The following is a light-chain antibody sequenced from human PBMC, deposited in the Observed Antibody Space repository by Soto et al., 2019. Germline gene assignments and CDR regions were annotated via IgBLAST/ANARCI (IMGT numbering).Light chain of an antibody. Sequence: EIVMTQSPATLSVSPGERAILSCSASRSIRTNVAWYQQRPGQAPRLLIYGASTRATDIPARFSGSGSGTEFTLTISSLQSEDFAIYYCQQYNHWTSITFGQGTRLEF. V-gene: IGKV3-15*01. CDR3: QQYNHWTSIT. J-gene: IGKJ5*01. CDR2: GAS. CDR1: RSIRTN.